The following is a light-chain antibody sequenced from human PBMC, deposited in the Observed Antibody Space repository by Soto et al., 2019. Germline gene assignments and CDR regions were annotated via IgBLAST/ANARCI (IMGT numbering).Light chain of an antibody. V-gene: IGKV1-33*01. Sequence: DIQMTQSPSSLSASVGDIVTITCQASQNINNYLNWYQQKPGRAPKLLIYDASNLEAGVPSRFRGSGYGTDFTFTISRLQPQDIATYYCQQYENLHTFGQGTRMEIK. CDR3: QQYENLHT. CDR1: QNINNY. J-gene: IGKJ5*01. CDR2: DAS.